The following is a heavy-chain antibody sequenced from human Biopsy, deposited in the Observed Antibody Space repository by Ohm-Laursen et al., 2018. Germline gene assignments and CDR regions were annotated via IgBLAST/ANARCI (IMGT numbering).Heavy chain of an antibody. CDR1: GGSISSDY. V-gene: IGHV4-59*01. J-gene: IGHJ6*02. CDR2: IYYSGST. CDR3: ARATNSTGWPYYYFYGMDV. Sequence: SETLSLTCTVSGGSISSDYWSWIRQTPGKGLEWIGYIYYSGSTNYNPSFKSRATISVDTSKNQFSLRLNSVTAADTAVYYCARATNSTGWPYYYFYGMDVWGQGTTVTVSS. D-gene: IGHD2/OR15-2a*01.